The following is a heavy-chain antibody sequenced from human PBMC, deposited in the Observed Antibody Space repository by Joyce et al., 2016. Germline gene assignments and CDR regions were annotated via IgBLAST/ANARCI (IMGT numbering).Heavy chain of an antibody. CDR1: GFTFSYYW. CDR3: IATGNGRY. J-gene: IGHJ4*02. CDR2: ISPDASIT. D-gene: IGHD2-8*01. Sequence: EVQLVESGGGLIQPGGSLRLSCEASGFTFSYYWMYWFRQAPGKGLVWVSRISPDASITTYADSVKGRFTISRDNAKNTLYLQMNSLRAEDTAVYYCIATGNGRYWGQGTLVTVSS. V-gene: IGHV3-74*01.